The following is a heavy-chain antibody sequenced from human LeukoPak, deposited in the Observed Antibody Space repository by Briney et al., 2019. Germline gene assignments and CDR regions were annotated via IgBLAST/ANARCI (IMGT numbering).Heavy chain of an antibody. CDR1: GGAFNVYA. V-gene: IGHV3-23*01. D-gene: IGHD6-19*01. CDR2: INANGINT. Sequence: GGSLRLSCAASGGAFNVYAMSWVRQAPGKGLQWVSTINANGINTYYADSVWGRFTISRDNSKDTLYLQLNSLRAEATAIYFCAKPMSGGLAMSADWFETWGQGTLVIVSS. J-gene: IGHJ5*02. CDR3: AKPMSGGLAMSADWFET.